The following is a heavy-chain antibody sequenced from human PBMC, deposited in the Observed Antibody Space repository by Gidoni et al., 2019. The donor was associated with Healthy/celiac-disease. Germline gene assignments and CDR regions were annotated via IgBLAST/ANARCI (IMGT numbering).Heavy chain of an antibody. V-gene: IGHV1-69*06. CDR1: GGTFSSYA. CDR2: IIPIFGTA. D-gene: IGHD6-13*01. CDR3: ARGSSSYSSSWYGPAPIHP. J-gene: IGHJ5*02. Sequence: QVQLVQSGAEVKKPGTSVTVACKASGGTFSSYAISWVRQAPGHGLEWMGGIIPIFGTATYAQKFQGRVTITAYNSTSTAYMELSSLRSEDTAVYYCARGSSSYSSSWYGPAPIHPWGQGTLVTVSS.